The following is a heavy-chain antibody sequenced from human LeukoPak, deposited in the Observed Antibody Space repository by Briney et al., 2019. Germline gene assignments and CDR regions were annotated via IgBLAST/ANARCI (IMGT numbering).Heavy chain of an antibody. J-gene: IGHJ3*02. CDR1: GFTFSSYA. Sequence: GGSLRLACAASGFTFSSYAMSWVRQAPGKGLEWVSAISGSGGSTYYADSVKGRFTISRDNSKNTLYLQMNSLRAEDTAVYYCAKDIGYDSSGLPGIWGQGTMVTVSS. D-gene: IGHD3-22*01. V-gene: IGHV3-23*01. CDR3: AKDIGYDSSGLPGI. CDR2: ISGSGGST.